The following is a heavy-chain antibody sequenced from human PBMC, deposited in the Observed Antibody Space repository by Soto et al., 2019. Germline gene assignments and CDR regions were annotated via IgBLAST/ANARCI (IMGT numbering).Heavy chain of an antibody. CDR1: GYTFTNYA. V-gene: IGHV1-18*01. J-gene: IGHJ4*02. CDR3: ARDSQYSTSWQRFDS. D-gene: IGHD6-13*01. CDR2: FNTYNGNP. Sequence: QVQLVQSGGELKKPGASVKVSCKASGYTFTNYAISWVRQAPGRGLEWMGWFNTYNGNPNYAQIFQGRVTMTTDTSTGTAYMELRSLKSDDSAIYYCARDSQYSTSWQRFDSWGQGTLVTVSS.